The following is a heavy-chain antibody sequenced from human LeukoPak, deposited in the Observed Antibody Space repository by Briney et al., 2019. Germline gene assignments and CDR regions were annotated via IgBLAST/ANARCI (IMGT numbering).Heavy chain of an antibody. J-gene: IGHJ4*02. CDR2: ISGSGDSP. CDR1: GFTFYGYA. Sequence: GGSLRLSCAAPGFTFYGYAMTWVRQAPGKGLEWVSGISGSGDSPYYADSVKGRFTISRDNSKNTLHLQMNSLRVEDTAVYYCATKHGPCSGGSCYSYFDYWGQGTLVTVSS. D-gene: IGHD2-15*01. CDR3: ATKHGPCSGGSCYSYFDY. V-gene: IGHV3-23*01.